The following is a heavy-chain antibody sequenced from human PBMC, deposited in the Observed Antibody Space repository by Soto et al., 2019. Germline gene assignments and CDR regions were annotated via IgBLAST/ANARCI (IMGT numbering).Heavy chain of an antibody. V-gene: IGHV3-48*02. CDR2: ISSSSSTI. CDR1: GFTFSSYS. CDR3: ARDECLYSSSCHHYGMDV. D-gene: IGHD6-13*01. J-gene: IGHJ6*02. Sequence: GGSLRLSCAASGFTFSSYSMNWVRQAPGKGLEWVSYISSSSSTIYYADSVKGRFTISRDNAKNSLYLQMNSLRDEDTAVYYCARDECLYSSSCHHYGMDVWGQGTTVTVSS.